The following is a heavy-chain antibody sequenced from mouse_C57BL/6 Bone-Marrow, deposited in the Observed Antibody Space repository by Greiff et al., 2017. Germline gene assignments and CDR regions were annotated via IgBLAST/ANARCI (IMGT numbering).Heavy chain of an antibody. J-gene: IGHJ3*01. D-gene: IGHD1-1*01. CDR3: ARFYYGSSMFAY. V-gene: IGHV1-59*01. Sequence: QVQLQQPGAELVRPGTSVKLSCKASGYTFTSYWMHWVKQRPGQGLEWIGVIDPSDSYTNYNQKFKGKATLTVDTSSSTAYMQLSSLPSEDSAVYYCARFYYGSSMFAYWGQGTLVTGSA. CDR2: IDPSDSYT. CDR1: GYTFTSYW.